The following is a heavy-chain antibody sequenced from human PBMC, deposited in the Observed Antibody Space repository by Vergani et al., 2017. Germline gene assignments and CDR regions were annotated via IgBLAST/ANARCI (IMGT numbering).Heavy chain of an antibody. CDR3: ARDKSKRAPAVMGTYYYYMDV. J-gene: IGHJ6*03. D-gene: IGHD3-16*01. CDR2: IWHDGSNE. V-gene: IGHV3-33*08. Sequence: QVHLVESGGGVVQPGRSLRLSCVVSGFTSSYYVMHWVRQAPGKGLEWVAGIWHDGSNEKYVDSVQGRFTISRDNSKNTLYLEMESLRVEDTAVYFCARDKSKRAPAVMGTYYYYMDVWGKGTKVTVSS. CDR1: GFTSSYYV.